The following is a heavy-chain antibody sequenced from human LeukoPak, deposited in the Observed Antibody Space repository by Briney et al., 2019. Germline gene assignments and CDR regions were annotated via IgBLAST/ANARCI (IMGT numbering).Heavy chain of an antibody. CDR2: IVPIFGKL. J-gene: IGHJ4*02. Sequence: ASVKVSCKASGGTFTTLAISWMRQAPGQGLQWMGAIVPIFGKLHYAQKLQGRLTITADESTNTAFMELARLTADDTAVYYCARESLAGTWPSDYWGQGTLVTVSS. D-gene: IGHD6-19*01. CDR1: GGTFTTLA. V-gene: IGHV1-69*13. CDR3: ARESLAGTWPSDY.